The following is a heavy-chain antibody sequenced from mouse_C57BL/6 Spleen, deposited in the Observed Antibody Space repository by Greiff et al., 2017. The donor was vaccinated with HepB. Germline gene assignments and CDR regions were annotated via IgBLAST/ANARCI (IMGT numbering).Heavy chain of an antibody. CDR3: ARRDLLLPYFDV. Sequence: EVQRVESGAELVKPGASVKLSCTASGFNIKDYYMHWVKQRTEQGLEWIGRIDPEDGETKYAPKFQGKATITADTSSNTAYLQLSSLTSEDTAVYYCARRDLLLPYFDVWGTGTTVTVSS. J-gene: IGHJ1*03. V-gene: IGHV14-2*01. D-gene: IGHD1-1*01. CDR2: IDPEDGET. CDR1: GFNIKDYY.